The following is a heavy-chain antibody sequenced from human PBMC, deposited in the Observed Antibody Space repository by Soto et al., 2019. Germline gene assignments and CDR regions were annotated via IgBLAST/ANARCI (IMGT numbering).Heavy chain of an antibody. J-gene: IGHJ4*02. CDR3: ASAYCSGGSCPDFDY. Sequence: ASVKVSCKASGYTLTSNYMHWVRQAPGQGLEWMGIINPSGGSTSSAQKFQGRVTMTRDTSTSTVYMELSSLRSEDTAVYYCASAYCSGGSCPDFDYWGQGTLVTVSS. CDR2: INPSGGST. V-gene: IGHV1-46*01. CDR1: GYTLTSNY. D-gene: IGHD2-15*01.